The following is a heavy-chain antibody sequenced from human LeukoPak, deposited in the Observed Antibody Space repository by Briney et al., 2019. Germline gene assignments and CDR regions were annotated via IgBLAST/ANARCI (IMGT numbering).Heavy chain of an antibody. J-gene: IGHJ4*02. D-gene: IGHD6-19*01. Sequence: SSETLSLTCTVSGGSISSSSYYWGWIRQPPGKGLEWIGSIYYSGSTYYNPSLKSRVTISVDTSKNQFSLKLSSVTAADTAVYYCARRAVADPHNFDYWGQGTLVTVSS. CDR1: GGSISSSSYY. CDR2: IYYSGST. V-gene: IGHV4-39*07. CDR3: ARRAVADPHNFDY.